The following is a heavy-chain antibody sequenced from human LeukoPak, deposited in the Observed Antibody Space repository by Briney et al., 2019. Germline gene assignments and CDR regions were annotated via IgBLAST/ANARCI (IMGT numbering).Heavy chain of an antibody. V-gene: IGHV4-31*03. J-gene: IGHJ5*02. CDR1: GDSVSNDDHY. Sequence: SETLSLTCTVSGDSVSNDDHYWSWIRQHPGKGLEWIGFIYYSGSTYYNPSLESRLTMSVDTSKNQFSLKLSSVTAADTAVYYCARGAYCSGISCSFDPWGQGTLVTVSS. D-gene: IGHD2-2*01. CDR2: IYYSGST. CDR3: ARGAYCSGISCSFDP.